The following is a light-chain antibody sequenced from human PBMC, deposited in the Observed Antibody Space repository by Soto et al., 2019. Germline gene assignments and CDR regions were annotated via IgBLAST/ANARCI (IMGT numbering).Light chain of an antibody. V-gene: IGKV3D-15*01. CDR3: QQYHNWPPIT. Sequence: EKLRTQSPANLSLPPGETAPLSCTTGQSINNYLAWYQQKLGQAPRLLIYGASTRATGIPARFSGSGSGTEFTLTISSLQSEDFAIYYCQQYHNWPPITFGQGTRLEI. CDR1: QSINNY. J-gene: IGKJ5*01. CDR2: GAS.